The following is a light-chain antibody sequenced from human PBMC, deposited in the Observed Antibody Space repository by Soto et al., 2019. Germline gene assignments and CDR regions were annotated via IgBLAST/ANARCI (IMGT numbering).Light chain of an antibody. CDR2: QAS. V-gene: IGKV1-5*03. CDR1: QDISRW. CDR3: QQYSTYWT. Sequence: DIQMTQSPSTLSASVGDRVTITCRASQDISRWLAWYQQKPGKAPKLLIYQASNLESGVPSRFSGSGSGTEFTLTISSLQPDDFATYYCQQYSTYWTFGQGTKVEI. J-gene: IGKJ1*01.